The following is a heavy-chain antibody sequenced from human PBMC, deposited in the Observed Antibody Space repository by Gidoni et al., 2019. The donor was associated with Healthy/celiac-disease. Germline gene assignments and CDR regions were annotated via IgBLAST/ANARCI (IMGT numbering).Heavy chain of an antibody. J-gene: IGHJ4*02. CDR2: IYSGGST. D-gene: IGHD2-2*01. CDR3: ARGDCSSTSCPFDY. Sequence: EVQLVESGGGLLQPGGSLRLSCAASGFTVSSNYMSWVRQAPGKGLEWVSVIYSGGSTYYADSVKGRFTISRDNSKNTLYLQMNSLRAEDTAVYYCARGDCSSTSCPFDYWGQGTLVTVSS. V-gene: IGHV3-53*01. CDR1: GFTVSSNY.